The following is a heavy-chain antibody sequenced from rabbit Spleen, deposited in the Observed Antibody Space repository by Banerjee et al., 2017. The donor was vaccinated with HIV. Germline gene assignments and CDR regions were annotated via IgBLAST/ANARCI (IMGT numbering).Heavy chain of an antibody. D-gene: IGHD1-1*01. CDR3: VRGASSTGYYSL. CDR1: RFDFSTYS. V-gene: IGHV1S7*01. Sequence: QELVESGGGLVQPGGSLKLSCKASRFDFSTYSMSWVRQAPGKGLEWIGYIVPIFGVTYYANWVNGRFTISSHNAQNTLYLQLNSLTVADTATYFCVRGASSTGYYSLWGQGTLVTVS. CDR2: IVPIFGVT. J-gene: IGHJ3*01.